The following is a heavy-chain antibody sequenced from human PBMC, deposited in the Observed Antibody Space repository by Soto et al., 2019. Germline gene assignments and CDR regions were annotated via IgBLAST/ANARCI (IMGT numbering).Heavy chain of an antibody. J-gene: IGHJ4*02. D-gene: IGHD4-17*01. Sequence: SETLSLTCSVSGASIRSTSYYWGWIRQPPGKGLEWIGSIYYSGSTHYSPSLKSRIIMSIDTSTNQFSLKLSSVTAADTAVYYCARRYGANFDYWGQGTLVTVSS. V-gene: IGHV4-39*01. CDR1: GASIRSTSYY. CDR3: ARRYGANFDY. CDR2: IYYSGST.